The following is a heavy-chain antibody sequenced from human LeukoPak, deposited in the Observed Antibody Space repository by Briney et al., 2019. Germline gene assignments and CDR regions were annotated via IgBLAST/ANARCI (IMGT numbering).Heavy chain of an antibody. CDR1: GFTFSGSA. CDR2: IRSKANSYAT. V-gene: IGHV3-73*01. J-gene: IGHJ4*02. CDR3: TRHLGDGYNSPFDY. D-gene: IGHD5-24*01. Sequence: GGSLRLPCAASGFTFSGSAMHWVRQASGKGLEWVGRIRSKANSYATAYAASVKGRFTISRDDSKNTAYLQMNSLKTEDTAVYYCTRHLGDGYNSPFDYWGQGTLVTVSS.